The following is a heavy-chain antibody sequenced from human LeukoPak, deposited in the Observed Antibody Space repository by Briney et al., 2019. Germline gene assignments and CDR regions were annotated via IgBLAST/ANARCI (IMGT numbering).Heavy chain of an antibody. D-gene: IGHD2-21*02. CDR1: GFTFSSYW. CDR3: ASELVTATFDY. CDR2: INSDGSST. Sequence: GGSLRLSCAASGFTFSSYWMHWVRHAPGKGLVWVSRINSDGSSTSYADSVKGRFTISRDNAKNTLYLQMNSLRAEDTAVYYCASELVTATFDYWGQGTLVTVSS. J-gene: IGHJ4*02. V-gene: IGHV3-74*01.